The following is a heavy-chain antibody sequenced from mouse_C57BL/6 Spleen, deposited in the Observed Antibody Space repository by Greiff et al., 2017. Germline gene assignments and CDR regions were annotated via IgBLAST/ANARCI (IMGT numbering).Heavy chain of an antibody. V-gene: IGHV3-5*01. CDR1: GISITTGNYR. CDR2: IYYSGTI. J-gene: IGHJ1*03. D-gene: IGHD2-1*01. Sequence: EVKLQESGPGLVKPSQTVFLTCTVTGISITTGNYRWSWIRQFPGNKLEWIGYIYYSGTITYNPSLTSRTTITRDTPKNQFFLEMNSLTAEDTATYYCARVDGNWGYFDVWGTGTTVTVSS. CDR3: ARVDGNWGYFDV.